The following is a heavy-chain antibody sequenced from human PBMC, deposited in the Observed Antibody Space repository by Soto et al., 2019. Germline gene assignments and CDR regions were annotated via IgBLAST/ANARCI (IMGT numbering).Heavy chain of an antibody. CDR3: ARDPYSSSTYYYYGMDV. J-gene: IGHJ6*02. CDR1: GYTFTSYY. Sequence: GASVKVSCKASGYTFTSYYMHWVRQAPGQGLEWMGIINPSGGSTSYAQKFQGRVTMTRDTSTSTVYMELSSLRSEDTAVYYCARDPYSSSTYYYYGMDVWGQGTTVTVS. D-gene: IGHD6-6*01. CDR2: INPSGGST. V-gene: IGHV1-46*01.